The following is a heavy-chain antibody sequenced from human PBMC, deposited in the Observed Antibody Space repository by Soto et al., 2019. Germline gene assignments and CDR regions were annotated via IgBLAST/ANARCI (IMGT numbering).Heavy chain of an antibody. CDR1: GFTFSSYA. D-gene: IGHD6-6*01. CDR3: AKDAAEYSSASFDY. CDR2: ISGSGGST. J-gene: IGHJ4*02. Sequence: EVQLLESGGGLVQPGGSLRLSCAASGFTFSSYAMSWVRQAPGKGLEWVSAISGSGGSTYYADSVRGRFTISRDNSKNTLYLQMDSLRAEDTAVYYGAKDAAEYSSASFDYWGQGTLVTVSS. V-gene: IGHV3-23*01.